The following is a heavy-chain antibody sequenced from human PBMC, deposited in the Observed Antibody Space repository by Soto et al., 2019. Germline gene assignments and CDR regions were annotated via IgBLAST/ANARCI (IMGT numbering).Heavy chain of an antibody. CDR3: ARGSTREKVDS. J-gene: IGHJ4*02. D-gene: IGHD2-2*01. Sequence: SETLSLTCTVSGGSISSGDYYWSWIRQPPGKGLEWIGHILNSGSPYNNPSLESRVTISADTSMNQFSLALTSVTAADTAMYYCARGSTREKVDSWGQGILVTVSS. CDR2: ILNSGSP. CDR1: GGSISSGDYY. V-gene: IGHV4-30-4*01.